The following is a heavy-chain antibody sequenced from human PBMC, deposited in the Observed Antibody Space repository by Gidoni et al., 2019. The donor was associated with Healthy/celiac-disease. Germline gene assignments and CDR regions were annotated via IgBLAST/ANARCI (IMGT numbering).Heavy chain of an antibody. J-gene: IGHJ4*02. V-gene: IGHV3-9*01. CDR2: ISLNNGSI. D-gene: IGHD6-13*01. CDR1: GFTFDVYA. Sequence: EVQLVETGGGLVQPGRSLSLSCAASGFTFDVYAMKWVRQGPGKVLEWVSCISLNNGSIGYADSVKCRFTISRDNAKNSLYLQMNSLRAEDTALYYCAKDILPTLYSSSWYAGFDYWGQGTLVTVSS. CDR3: AKDILPTLYSSSWYAGFDY.